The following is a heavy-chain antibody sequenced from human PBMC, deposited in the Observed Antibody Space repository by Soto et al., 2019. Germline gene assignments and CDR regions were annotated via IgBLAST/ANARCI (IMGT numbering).Heavy chain of an antibody. D-gene: IGHD2-15*01. CDR1: GGSISSFY. Sequence: VQLQESGPGLAKPSETLSLTCTVSGGSISSFYWSWIRQPPGKGLEWIGNVFYSGSTIYNPSLKRRVTRSVDASKNQFSLKLSSVTAADTAVYYCAKEFCDPNGCYGRWLDPWGQGTLVTVSS. J-gene: IGHJ5*02. CDR3: AKEFCDPNGCYGRWLDP. CDR2: VFYSGST. V-gene: IGHV4-59*01.